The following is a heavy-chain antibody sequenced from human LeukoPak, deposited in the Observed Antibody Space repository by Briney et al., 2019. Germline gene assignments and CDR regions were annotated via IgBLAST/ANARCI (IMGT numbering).Heavy chain of an antibody. CDR2: ISSSGSTI. CDR1: GFTFSDYY. V-gene: IGHV3-11*01. Sequence: PGGSLRLSCAASGFTFSDYYMSWIRQAPGKGLEWVSYISSSGSTIYYADSVKGRFTISRDNAKNSLYLQMNSLRAEDTAVYYCASQYYGSGSYLRNAFDIWGQGTMVTVSS. CDR3: ASQYYGSGSYLRNAFDI. J-gene: IGHJ3*02. D-gene: IGHD3-10*01.